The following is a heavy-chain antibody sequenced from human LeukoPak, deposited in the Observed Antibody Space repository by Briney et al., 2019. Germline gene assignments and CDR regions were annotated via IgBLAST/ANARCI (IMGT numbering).Heavy chain of an antibody. Sequence: AASVKVSCKASGYTFTSYGISWVRQAPGQGLEWMGWISAYNGNTNYAQKLQGRVTMTTDTSTSTAYMELRSLRSDDTAVYYCARAGYRAAAGTGGWFDPWGQGTLVTVSS. D-gene: IGHD6-13*01. CDR2: ISAYNGNT. CDR1: GYTFTSYG. CDR3: ARAGYRAAAGTGGWFDP. V-gene: IGHV1-18*01. J-gene: IGHJ5*02.